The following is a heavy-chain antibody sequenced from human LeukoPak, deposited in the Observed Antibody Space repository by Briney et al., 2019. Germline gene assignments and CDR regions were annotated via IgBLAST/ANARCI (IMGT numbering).Heavy chain of an antibody. V-gene: IGHV4-59*08. D-gene: IGHD4-17*01. CDR1: GGSISSYY. J-gene: IGHJ5*02. Sequence: SETLSLTCAVSGGSISSYYWSWIRQPPGKGLEWIGYIYYSGSTNYNPSLKSRVTISVDTSKNQFSLKLSSVTAADTAVYYCARRNDYGDYLNWFDPWGQGTLVTVSS. CDR2: IYYSGST. CDR3: ARRNDYGDYLNWFDP.